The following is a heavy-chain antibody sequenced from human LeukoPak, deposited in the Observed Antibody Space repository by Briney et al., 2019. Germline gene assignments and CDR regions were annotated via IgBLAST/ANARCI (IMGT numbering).Heavy chain of an antibody. J-gene: IGHJ3*01. Sequence: PGGSLRLSCAAPGFTFDDYAMHWVRQAPGKGLGWGSGISWNSGSIGYGDSVKGRFTISRDNAKNTLYMQMNSLRVDDTAVYYCVREASGVSSSAFDVWGQGTMVTVSS. CDR1: GFTFDDYA. CDR2: ISWNSGSI. CDR3: VREASGVSSSAFDV. V-gene: IGHV3-9*01. D-gene: IGHD1-26*01.